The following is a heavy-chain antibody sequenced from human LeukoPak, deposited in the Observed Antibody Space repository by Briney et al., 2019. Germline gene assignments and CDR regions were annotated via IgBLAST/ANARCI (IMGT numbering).Heavy chain of an antibody. Sequence: SETLSPTCTEPGGSTTSYYLLLNGQPPAKGLKWIGYIYYSGSTNYNPSLKSRVTRSVDTSKNPFSLKLSSVTDADPAVYYCARDQYGLNYFDYWREGTLVTVSS. CDR3: ARDQYGLNYFDY. J-gene: IGHJ4*02. CDR2: IYYSGST. V-gene: IGHV4-59*01. CDR1: GGSTTSYY. D-gene: IGHD4-17*01.